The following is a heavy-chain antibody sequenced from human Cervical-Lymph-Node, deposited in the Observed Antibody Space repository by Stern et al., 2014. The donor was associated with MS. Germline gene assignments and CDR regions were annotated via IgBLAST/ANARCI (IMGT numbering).Heavy chain of an antibody. V-gene: IGHV1-24*01. CDR1: GYTLTELS. CDR3: ATDRDDFRSGYSAPTKGYGLDV. Sequence: VQLVESGAEVKKPGASVKVSCTVSGYTLTELSMHWVRQAPGKGLEWMGGFAPEDGETIYAQKFQGRVTMTEDTSTDTAYMELSSLRSEDTAVYYCATDRDDFRSGYSAPTKGYGLDVWGQGTTVTVTS. J-gene: IGHJ6*02. CDR2: FAPEDGET. D-gene: IGHD3-3*01.